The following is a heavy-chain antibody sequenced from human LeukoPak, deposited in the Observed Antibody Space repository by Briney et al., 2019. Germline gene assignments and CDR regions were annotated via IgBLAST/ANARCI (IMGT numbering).Heavy chain of an antibody. D-gene: IGHD3-22*01. CDR3: ARYHYDSSGYPYYFDY. CDR1: GFIFSDNY. Sequence: GGSLRLSCAASGFIFSDNYMSWVRQAPGQGLEWVSVIYSGGSTYYADSVQGRFTISRDNSKNTVFLQLNSLRAEDTAVYYCARYHYDSSGYPYYFDYWGQGTLVTVSS. V-gene: IGHV3-53*01. CDR2: IYSGGST. J-gene: IGHJ4*02.